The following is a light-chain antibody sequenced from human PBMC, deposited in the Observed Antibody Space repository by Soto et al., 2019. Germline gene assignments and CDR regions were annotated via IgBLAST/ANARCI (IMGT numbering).Light chain of an antibody. CDR3: QQYDRSPIT. Sequence: IVMKQSPATLSVSPGERATLSCRASQSVSSNLAWYQQKPGQAPRLIINDAFNRATGIPARFSGSGSGTDFTLTVSTLEPEDFAVYYCQQYDRSPITFGQGTRLEIK. J-gene: IGKJ5*01. CDR2: DAF. V-gene: IGKV3D-15*02. CDR1: QSVSSN.